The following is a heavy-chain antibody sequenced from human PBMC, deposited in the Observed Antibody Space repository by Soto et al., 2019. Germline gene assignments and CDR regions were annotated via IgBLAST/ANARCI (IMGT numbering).Heavy chain of an antibody. CDR2: ISYDGSNK. CDR1: GFTFSSYA. D-gene: IGHD2-2*01. CDR3: AKEVARIVVVPAASLGPDY. J-gene: IGHJ4*02. Sequence: PGGSLRLSCAASGFTFSSYAMSWVRQAPGKGLEWVAVISYDGSNKYYADSVKGRFTISRDNSKNTLYLQMNSLRAEDTAVYYCAKEVARIVVVPAASLGPDYWGQGTLVTVSS. V-gene: IGHV3-30*18.